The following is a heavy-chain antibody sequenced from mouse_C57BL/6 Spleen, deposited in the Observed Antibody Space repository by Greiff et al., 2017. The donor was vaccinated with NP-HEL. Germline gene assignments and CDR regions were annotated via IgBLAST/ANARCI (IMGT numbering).Heavy chain of an antibody. CDR2: IYPGSGST. V-gene: IGHV1-55*01. J-gene: IGHJ3*01. CDR3: ARCGSSRAWFAY. Sequence: QVQLKQPGAELVKPGASVKMSCKASGYTFTSYWITWVKQRPGQGLEWIGDIYPGSGSTNYNEKFKSKATLTVDTSSSTAYMQLSSLTSEDSAVYYCARCGSSRAWFAYWGQGTLVTVSA. CDR1: GYTFTSYW. D-gene: IGHD1-1*01.